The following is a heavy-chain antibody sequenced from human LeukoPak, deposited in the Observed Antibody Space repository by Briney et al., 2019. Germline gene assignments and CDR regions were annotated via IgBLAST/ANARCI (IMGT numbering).Heavy chain of an antibody. D-gene: IGHD3-22*01. Sequence: KSSGTLSLTCAVSGGSISGSNWWSWVRQPPGKGLEWIGEIYHSGSTNYNPSLKSRVTISVDKSKNRFSLKLSSVTAADTAVYYCARYYYDSSGSYYFDYWGQGTLVTVSS. CDR1: GGSISGSNW. J-gene: IGHJ4*02. V-gene: IGHV4-4*02. CDR2: IYHSGST. CDR3: ARYYYDSSGSYYFDY.